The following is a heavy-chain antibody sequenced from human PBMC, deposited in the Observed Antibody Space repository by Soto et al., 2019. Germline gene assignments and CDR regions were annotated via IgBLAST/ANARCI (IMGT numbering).Heavy chain of an antibody. V-gene: IGHV3-7*03. J-gene: IGHJ4*02. D-gene: IGHD5-12*01. CDR2: IKEDGSAA. Sequence: HPGGSLRLSCVASEFSISPYWMSWVRQAPGKGLEWVANIKEDGSAARYVDSARDRFLISRDNTKNSLYLQMTNLRAEDTAIYYCVSDGDVCSGSDCFRHFKYWGRGTRVTVSS. CDR3: VSDGDVCSGSDCFRHFKY. CDR1: EFSISPYW.